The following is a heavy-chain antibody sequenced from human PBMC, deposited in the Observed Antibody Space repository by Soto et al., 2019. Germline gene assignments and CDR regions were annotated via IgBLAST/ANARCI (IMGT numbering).Heavy chain of an antibody. V-gene: IGHV3-30-3*01. D-gene: IGHD4-4*01. CDR1: GFTFSSYA. CDR3: PRVKAIYSNYGGGDY. CDR2: ISYDGSNK. Sequence: QVQLVESGGGVVQPGRSLRLSCAASGFTFSSYAMHWVRQAPGKGLEWVAVISYDGSNKYYADSVKGRFTISRDNSKNALYLQMNSLRAEDTAVYYGPRVKAIYSNYGGGDYWGQGTLVTVSS. J-gene: IGHJ4*02.